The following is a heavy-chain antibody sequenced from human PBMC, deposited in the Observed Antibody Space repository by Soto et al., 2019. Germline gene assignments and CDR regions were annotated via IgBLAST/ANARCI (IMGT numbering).Heavy chain of an antibody. CDR2: ISAYNGNT. D-gene: IGHD6-19*01. J-gene: IGHJ4*02. V-gene: IGHV1-18*01. CDR1: GETLTSYG. Sequence: GASVKGSCKASGETLTSYGISWVGQSPVQGLDWMGWISAYNGNTNYAQKLQGRVTMTTDTSTSTAYMELRSLRSDDTAVYYCARAPTYLYSSGWFRIGYSFDYWGQGTLVTVSS. CDR3: ARAPTYLYSSGWFRIGYSFDY.